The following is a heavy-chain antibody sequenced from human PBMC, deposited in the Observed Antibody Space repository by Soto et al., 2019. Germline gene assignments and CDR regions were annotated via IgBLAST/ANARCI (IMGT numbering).Heavy chain of an antibody. CDR1: GGSISNYY. Sequence: SETLSLTCTVSGGSISNYYWSWIRQPPGKGLEWIGYIYYSGSTNYNPSLKSRVTISVDTSKNQFSLKLSSVTAADTAVYYCARRWGGTFDIWGQGTMVTVS. CDR3: ARRWGGTFDI. CDR2: IYYSGST. J-gene: IGHJ3*02. D-gene: IGHD3-10*01. V-gene: IGHV4-59*08.